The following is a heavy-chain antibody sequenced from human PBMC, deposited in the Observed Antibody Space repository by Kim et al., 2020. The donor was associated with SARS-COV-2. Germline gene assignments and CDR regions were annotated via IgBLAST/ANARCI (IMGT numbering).Heavy chain of an antibody. CDR2: ISYDGSNK. CDR3: ARGRRSMDV. V-gene: IGHV3-30*04. J-gene: IGHJ6*02. CDR1: GFTFSSYA. Sequence: GGSLRLSCAASGFTFSSYAMHWVRQAPGKGLEWVAVISYDGSNKYYADSVKGRFTISRDNSKNTLYLQMNSLRAEDTAVYYCARGRRSMDVWGQGTTVTVSS.